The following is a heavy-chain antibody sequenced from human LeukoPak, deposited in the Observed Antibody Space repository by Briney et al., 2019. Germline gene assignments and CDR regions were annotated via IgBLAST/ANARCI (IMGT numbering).Heavy chain of an antibody. Sequence: PGGSLRLSCAASGFTFSSYGMHWVRQAPGKGLEWVAFRRYDGSNKYYADSVKGRFTISRGNSKNTLYLQMNSLRAEDTAVYYCAKDHDDDIVVVVAQGGFDYWGQGTLVTVSS. CDR2: RRYDGSNK. J-gene: IGHJ4*02. CDR3: AKDHDDDIVVVVAQGGFDY. CDR1: GFTFSSYG. V-gene: IGHV3-30*02. D-gene: IGHD2-15*01.